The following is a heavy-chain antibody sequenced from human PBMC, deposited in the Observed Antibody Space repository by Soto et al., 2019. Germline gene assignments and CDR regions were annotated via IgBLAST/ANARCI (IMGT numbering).Heavy chain of an antibody. D-gene: IGHD3-22*01. CDR3: ARDRAYYYDSSGYYDDAFDI. CDR2: IYYSGST. J-gene: IGHJ3*02. CDR1: GGSISSGDYY. Sequence: SETLSLTCTVSGGSISSGDYYWSWIRQPPGKGLEWIGYIYYSGSTYYNPSLKSRVTISVDTSKNQFSLKLSSVTAADTAVYYCARDRAYYYDSSGYYDDAFDIWGQGTMVTVSS. V-gene: IGHV4-30-4*01.